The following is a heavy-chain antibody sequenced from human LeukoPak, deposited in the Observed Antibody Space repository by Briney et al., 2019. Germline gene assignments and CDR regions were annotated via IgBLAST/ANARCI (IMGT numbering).Heavy chain of an antibody. CDR2: MNPKTGNT. J-gene: IGHJ4*02. D-gene: IGHD2-2*01. CDR1: GYTFTNFD. V-gene: IGHV1-8*01. Sequence: ASVKVSCKASGYTFTNFDINWVRQATGQGLEWMGWMNPKTGNTGSAQKFQGRVTITGNTSISTAYMELSSLRSEDTAVYYCATVPTTPGVPAAPENLLGNWGQGTLVTVSS. CDR3: ATVPTTPGVPAAPENLLGN.